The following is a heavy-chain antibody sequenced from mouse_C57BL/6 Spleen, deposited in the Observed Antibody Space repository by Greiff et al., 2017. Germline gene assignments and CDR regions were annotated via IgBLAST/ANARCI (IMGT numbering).Heavy chain of an antibody. CDR2: IYPGDGDT. V-gene: IGHV1-82*01. CDR3: SRSHYYDSSYDFDY. Sequence: QVQLQQSGPELVKPGASVKISCKASGYAFSSSWMNWVKQRPGTGLEWIGRIYPGDGDTNYNGKFKGKATMTADKSSSTAYMQLSSLTSEDYAVSFCSRSHYYDSSYDFDYWGQGTTLTVSS. CDR1: GYAFSSSW. J-gene: IGHJ2*01. D-gene: IGHD1-1*01.